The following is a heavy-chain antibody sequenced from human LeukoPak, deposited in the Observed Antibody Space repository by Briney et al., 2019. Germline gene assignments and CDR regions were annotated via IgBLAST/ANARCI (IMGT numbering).Heavy chain of an antibody. CDR2: ISSDGSST. CDR3: ASNAVPAY. J-gene: IGHJ4*02. V-gene: IGHV3-74*01. Sequence: GGSLRLSCAASGFTFRSDWMHWVRQAPGKGLVWVSRISSDGSSTNYADSVKGRFTISRDNAKNTLYLQMNSLSAEDTAVYYCASNAVPAYWGQGTLVTVSS. CDR1: GFTFRSDW.